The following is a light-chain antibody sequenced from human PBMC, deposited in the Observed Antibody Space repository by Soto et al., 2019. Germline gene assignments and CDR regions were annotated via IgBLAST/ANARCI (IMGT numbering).Light chain of an antibody. CDR2: DAS. J-gene: IGKJ5*01. CDR1: QTISNF. V-gene: IGKV1-5*02. Sequence: DIQMTQSPSFLSASAGDRVTIFCRASQTISNFLHWYQQKPGKAPKLLIYDASTLMSGVPSRFSGSGSGTEFTLTISSLQPDDFATYYCQQLNSYPSITFGQGTRLEI. CDR3: QQLNSYPSIT.